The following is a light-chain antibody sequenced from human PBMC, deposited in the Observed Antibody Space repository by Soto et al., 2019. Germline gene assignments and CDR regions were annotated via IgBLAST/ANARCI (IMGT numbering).Light chain of an antibody. J-gene: IGLJ1*01. CDR3: SLFTSSTTYV. V-gene: IGLV2-18*01. CDR2: EVS. CDR1: SSDVGSYKR. Sequence: QYALTQPPSVSGSPGQSVTISCTGTSSDVGSYKRVSWYQQPPGTAPRLMIYEVSYRPSGVPDRFSGSKSGNTASLTISGLQAEDEADYYCSLFTSSTTYVFGTGTKLTVL.